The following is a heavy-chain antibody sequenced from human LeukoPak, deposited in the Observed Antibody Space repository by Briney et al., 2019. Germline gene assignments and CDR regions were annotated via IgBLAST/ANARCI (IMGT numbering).Heavy chain of an antibody. V-gene: IGHV4-34*01. J-gene: IGHJ4*02. Sequence: SETLSLTCAVSGTSFSSYYWSWMRQPPGKGLEWTGEVNHSGYTNDNPSLKSRVTISVDTSKNQFSLRLRSVTAADTGVYFCARMTTGHDFWGQGTLVTVSS. CDR3: ARMTTGHDF. CDR1: GTSFSSYY. D-gene: IGHD4-17*01. CDR2: VNHSGYT.